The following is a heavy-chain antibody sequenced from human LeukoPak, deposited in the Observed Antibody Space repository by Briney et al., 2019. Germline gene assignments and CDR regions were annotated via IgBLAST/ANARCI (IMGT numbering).Heavy chain of an antibody. CDR1: GFTISSYE. CDR3: ARVHRSSAWKFDS. CDR2: ISSTGSTI. V-gene: IGHV3-48*03. J-gene: IGHJ4*02. D-gene: IGHD6-19*01. Sequence: GGSLRLSCAASGFTISSYEMNWVRQAPGKGLEWVSYISSTGSTIYYADSVKGRFTISRDNAKNSLYLQLNSLRAEDTAVYYCARVHRSSAWKFDSWGQGTLVTVSS.